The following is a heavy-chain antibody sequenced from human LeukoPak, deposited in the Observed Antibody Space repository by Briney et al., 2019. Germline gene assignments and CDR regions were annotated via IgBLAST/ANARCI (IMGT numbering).Heavy chain of an antibody. D-gene: IGHD2-15*01. CDR1: GGSISSGDYY. V-gene: IGHV4-61*08. J-gene: IGHJ4*02. CDR2: IYYSGST. Sequence: SETLSLTCTVSGGSISSGDYYWSWIRQHPGKGLEWIGYIYYSGSTNYNPSLKSRVTISLDTPRNQFSLKLSSVTAADTAVYYCARDCSGASCYDYWGQGTLVTVSS. CDR3: ARDCSGASCYDY.